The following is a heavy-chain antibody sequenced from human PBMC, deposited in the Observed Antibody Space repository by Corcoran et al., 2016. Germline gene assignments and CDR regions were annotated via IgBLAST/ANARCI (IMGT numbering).Heavy chain of an antibody. CDR2: INHSGST. CDR1: GGSFSGYY. V-gene: IGHV4-34*01. CDR3: ARDSHYYGSGSYHPGGMDV. Sequence: QVQLQQWGAGLLKPSETLSLTCAVYGGSFSGYYWSWIRQPPGKGLEWIGEINHSGSTNYNPSLKSRVTISVDKSKNQFSLKLSSVTAADTAVYYCARDSHYYGSGSYHPGGMDVWGQGTTVTVSS. D-gene: IGHD3-10*01. J-gene: IGHJ6*02.